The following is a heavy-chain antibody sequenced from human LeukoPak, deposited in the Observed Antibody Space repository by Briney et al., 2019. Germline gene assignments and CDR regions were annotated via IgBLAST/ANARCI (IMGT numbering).Heavy chain of an antibody. CDR3: AIRPATIQPDY. Sequence: GPSVKVSCKASGYTFNSDDINWVRQATGQGLEWMGWMNPNSGNTGYAQKFQGRVTMTRNTSISTAYMELSSLRSEDTAVYYCAIRPATIQPDYWGQGTLVTVSS. V-gene: IGHV1-8*01. J-gene: IGHJ4*02. CDR1: GYTFNSDD. CDR2: MNPNSGNT. D-gene: IGHD5-12*01.